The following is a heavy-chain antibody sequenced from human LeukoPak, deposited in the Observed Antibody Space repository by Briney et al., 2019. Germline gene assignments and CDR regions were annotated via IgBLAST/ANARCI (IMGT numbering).Heavy chain of an antibody. V-gene: IGHV1-2*02. D-gene: IGHD1-1*01. CDR2: INPDNGDT. Sequence: ASVKVSCKPSGYTFTDYSIHWVRQAPGQGLEWMGWINPDNGDTGYAQNFQGRVTMTRDTSITTAYMQLDSLRSDDTAVYYCARGVGIPVLGTPWFDPWGQGTLVSVSS. CDR1: GYTFTDYS. CDR3: ARGVGIPVLGTPWFDP. J-gene: IGHJ5*02.